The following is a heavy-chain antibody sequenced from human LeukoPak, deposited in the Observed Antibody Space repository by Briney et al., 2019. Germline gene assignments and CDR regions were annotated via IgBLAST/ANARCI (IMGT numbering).Heavy chain of an antibody. CDR3: ARDPTTVTKGLDV. J-gene: IGHJ3*01. CDR1: GGSVSSHY. V-gene: IGHV4-59*02. CDR2: IYYSGST. D-gene: IGHD4-17*01. Sequence: SETLSLTCTVSGGSVSSHYWSWIRQPPGKGLEWIGYIYYSGSTNYNPSLKSRVTISVDTSKNQFSLNLSSVTAADTAVYYCARDPTTVTKGLDVWGQGTMVTVSS.